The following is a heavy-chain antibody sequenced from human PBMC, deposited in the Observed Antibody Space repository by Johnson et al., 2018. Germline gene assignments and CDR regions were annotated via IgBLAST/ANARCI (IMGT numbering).Heavy chain of an antibody. CDR3: ARGLSQMGMDV. CDR2: IIAVFGTP. D-gene: IGHD3-10*01. CDR1: GGTFSKYS. J-gene: IGHJ6*02. V-gene: IGHV1-69*01. Sequence: QVQLVQSGAEVRKPVTSVKVSCRASGGTFSKYSINWVRQVPGQGLEWLGGIIAVFGTPKYSQKFQGRVTITADESTSTASMDLSSLRYEDTAMYYCARGLSQMGMDVWGQGTTVTVSS.